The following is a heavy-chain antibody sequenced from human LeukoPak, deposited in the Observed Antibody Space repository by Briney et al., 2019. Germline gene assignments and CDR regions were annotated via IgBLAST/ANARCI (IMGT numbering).Heavy chain of an antibody. CDR2: IYYSGST. CDR1: GVSFSSYY. Sequence: PSETLSLTCTVSGVSFSSYYWSWIRQPPGKGLEWIGYIYYSGSTNYNPSLKSRVTISVDTSKNQFSLKLSSVTAADTAVYHCARVVPYYYDSSGHWYFDLWGRGTLVTVSS. V-gene: IGHV4-59*01. CDR3: ARVVPYYYDSSGHWYFDL. J-gene: IGHJ2*01. D-gene: IGHD3-22*01.